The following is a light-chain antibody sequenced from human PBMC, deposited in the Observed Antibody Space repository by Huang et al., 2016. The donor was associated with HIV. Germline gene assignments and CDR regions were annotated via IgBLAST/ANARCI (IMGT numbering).Light chain of an antibody. CDR1: QSVSTF. V-gene: IGKV3-11*01. CDR2: DAS. J-gene: IGKJ5*01. Sequence: DIVLTLSPATLSLSPGERATVSCRASQSVSTFLAWYQHKPGQAPRLLIFDASNRASGVPARFSGTGSGTDFTLTISSLEPSDVAVYYCQQHSYWPITFGRGTRLEI. CDR3: QQHSYWPIT.